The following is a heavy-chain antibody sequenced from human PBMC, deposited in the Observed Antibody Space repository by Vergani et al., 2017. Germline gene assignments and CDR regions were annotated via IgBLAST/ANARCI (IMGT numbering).Heavy chain of an antibody. CDR1: GFTFSSYA. CDR2: ISGSGGST. Sequence: EVQLLESGGGLVQPGGSLRLSCAASGFTFSSYAMSWVRQAPGKGLEWVSAISGSGGSTYYADSVKGRFTISRDNAKNSLYLQMNSLRAEDTAVYYCARDSGSYSTLDYWGQGTLVTVSS. J-gene: IGHJ4*02. V-gene: IGHV3-23*01. CDR3: ARDSGSYSTLDY. D-gene: IGHD1-26*01.